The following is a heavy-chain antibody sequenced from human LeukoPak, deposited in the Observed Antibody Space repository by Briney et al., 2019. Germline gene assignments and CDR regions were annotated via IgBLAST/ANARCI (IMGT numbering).Heavy chain of an antibody. CDR2: IIPILGIA. D-gene: IGHD6-19*01. CDR1: GGTFSSYA. Sequence: SVKVSCKASGGTFSSYAISWVRQAPGQGLEWMGRIIPILGIANYAQKFQGRVTVTADKSTSTAYMELSSLRPEDTAVYYCVRDRAVAGQGVFDYWGQGTLVTVSS. J-gene: IGHJ4*02. V-gene: IGHV1-69*04. CDR3: VRDRAVAGQGVFDY.